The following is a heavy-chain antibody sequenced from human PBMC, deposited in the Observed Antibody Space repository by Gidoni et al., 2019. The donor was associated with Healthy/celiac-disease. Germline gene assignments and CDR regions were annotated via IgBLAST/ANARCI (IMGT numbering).Heavy chain of an antibody. V-gene: IGHV3-30-3*01. CDR2: ISYDVSNK. CDR1: GFNFSSYA. CDR3: ARVYYDFWSGYSAFDY. Sequence: QVQLVESGGGVVQHGRSLRLSCSASGFNFSSYAMHWVRQAPGKGLEWVAVISYDVSNKDDADSVKGRFTISRDNSKNTLYLQMNSLRAEDTAVYYCARVYYDFWSGYSAFDYWGQGTLVTVSS. J-gene: IGHJ4*02. D-gene: IGHD3-3*01.